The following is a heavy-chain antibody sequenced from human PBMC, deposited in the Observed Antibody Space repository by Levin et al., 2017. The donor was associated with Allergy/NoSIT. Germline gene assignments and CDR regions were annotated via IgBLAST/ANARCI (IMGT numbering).Heavy chain of an antibody. J-gene: IGHJ5*02. V-gene: IGHV3-30*04. CDR2: ISYDGSHK. Sequence: QAGGSLRLSCAASGFTFSSYTMHWVRQAPGKGLEWVTVISYDGSHKYYADSVKGRFTISRDNSKNTLYLQMNSLRAEDTAVYYCARAGQGGGSGSYPIIHDNWFDPWGQGTLVTVSS. CDR3: ARAGQGGGSGSYPIIHDNWFDP. CDR1: GFTFSSYT. D-gene: IGHD3-10*01.